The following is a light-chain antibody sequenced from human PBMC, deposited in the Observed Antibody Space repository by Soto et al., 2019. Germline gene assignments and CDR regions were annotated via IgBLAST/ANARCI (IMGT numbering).Light chain of an antibody. Sequence: IQLAQSPSSLSASVGDRGTVTCRASQGISSYIAWYQQKPGKAPKLLIYAESTLQSGVPSRFSGSGSGTDFTLTISSLQPEDFASCYCRQLNSYPMPFGSGTNVDSK. CDR1: QGISSY. CDR3: RQLNSYPMP. CDR2: AES. J-gene: IGKJ3*01. V-gene: IGKV1-9*01.